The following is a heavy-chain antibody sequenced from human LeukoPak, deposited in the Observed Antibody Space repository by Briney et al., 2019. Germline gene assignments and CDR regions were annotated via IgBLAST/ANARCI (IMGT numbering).Heavy chain of an antibody. CDR2: IYTSGST. V-gene: IGHV4-4*07. CDR1: GGSISSYY. D-gene: IGHD2-8*01. CDR3: ARDPTLGYCTNGVCSGAFDL. Sequence: SETLSLTCTVSGGSISSYYWSWIRQPAGKGLEWIGRIYTSGSTNYNPSLKSRVTMSVDTSKNQFSLKLSSVTAADTAVYYCARDPTLGYCTNGVCSGAFDLWGQGTMVTVSS. J-gene: IGHJ3*01.